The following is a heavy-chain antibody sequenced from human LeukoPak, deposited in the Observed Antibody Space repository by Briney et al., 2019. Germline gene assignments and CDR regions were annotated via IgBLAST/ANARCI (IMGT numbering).Heavy chain of an antibody. V-gene: IGHV1-8*01. J-gene: IGHJ5*02. CDR3: ARAGRRSGWYPRQNWFDP. Sequence: ASVKVSCKASGHTFTSYDINWVRQATGQGLEWMGWMNPNSGNTGYAQRFQGRVTMTRNTSISTAYMELSSLRSEDTAVYYCARAGRRSGWYPRQNWFDPWGQGTLVTVSS. D-gene: IGHD6-19*01. CDR1: GHTFTSYD. CDR2: MNPNSGNT.